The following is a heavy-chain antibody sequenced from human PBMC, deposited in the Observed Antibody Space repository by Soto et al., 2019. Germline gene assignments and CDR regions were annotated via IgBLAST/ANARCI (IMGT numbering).Heavy chain of an antibody. V-gene: IGHV1-69*14. CDR1: GGTFSSYA. CDR2: ITPIFGTA. J-gene: IGHJ6*02. Sequence: QVQLVQSGAEVKKPGSSVKVSCKASGGTFSSYAISWVRQAPGQGLEWMGGITPIFGTANYAQQFQGRVTITSDKSTSTAYMEMRRLRSEDTAVYYCARGGFPFLESHGMDVWGQGTTVTVSS. CDR3: ARGGFPFLESHGMDV. D-gene: IGHD3-3*02.